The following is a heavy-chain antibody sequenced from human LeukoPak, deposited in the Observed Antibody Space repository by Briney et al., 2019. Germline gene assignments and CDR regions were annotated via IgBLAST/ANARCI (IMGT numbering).Heavy chain of an antibody. V-gene: IGHV3-74*01. D-gene: IGHD3-22*01. CDR3: ARDLFYDSSGYYVSDS. Sequence: PGGSLRLSCAASGFTFSTYWMHWVRQAPGKGLVWVSRTNNDGSSTVYADSVKGRFTISRDNAKNTLYLQMNSLRAEDTAVYYCARDLFYDSSGYYVSDSWGQGTLVTVSS. CDR2: TNNDGSST. CDR1: GFTFSTYW. J-gene: IGHJ4*02.